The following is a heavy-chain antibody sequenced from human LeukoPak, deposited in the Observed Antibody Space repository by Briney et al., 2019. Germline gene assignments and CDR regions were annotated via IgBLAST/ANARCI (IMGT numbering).Heavy chain of an antibody. CDR3: AWTRSGGYYNPYYFDY. V-gene: IGHV5-10-1*01. CDR1: GYSFTDYW. J-gene: IGHJ4*02. Sequence: GESLKISCQGSGYSFTDYWISWVRQMPGKGLEWMGRIDPSDSYTNYGPSFRGHVTISSDMSISTAYLQWSSLEASDTAIYYCAWTRSGGYYNPYYFDYWGQGSLVTVSS. D-gene: IGHD3-10*01. CDR2: IDPSDSYT.